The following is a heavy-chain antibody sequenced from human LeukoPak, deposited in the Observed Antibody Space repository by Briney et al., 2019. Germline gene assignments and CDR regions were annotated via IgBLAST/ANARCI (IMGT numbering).Heavy chain of an antibody. CDR3: ARAAPWLEMATITGYFDY. V-gene: IGHV3-30-3*01. CDR2: ISYDGSNK. CDR1: GFTFSSYA. J-gene: IGHJ4*02. D-gene: IGHD5-24*01. Sequence: PGRSLRLSCAASGFTFSSYAMHWVRQAPGKGLEWVAVISYDGSNKYYADSVKGRFTISRDNSKNTLYLQMNSLRAEDTAVYYCARAAPWLEMATITGYFDYWGQGTLVTVSS.